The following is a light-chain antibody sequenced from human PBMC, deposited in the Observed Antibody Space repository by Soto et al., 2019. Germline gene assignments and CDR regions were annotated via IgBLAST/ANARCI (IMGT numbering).Light chain of an antibody. V-gene: IGKV3-20*01. CDR3: QQYGSAPPVT. CDR2: GAS. Sequence: EIVLTQSPGTLSLSPGERATLSCRASQSVSSSYLAWYQQKPGQAPRLLIYGASSRPTSIPDRFSGSGSGTDFTLTISRLEPEDFAVYYCQQYGSAPPVTFGQGTKVEIK. CDR1: QSVSSSY. J-gene: IGKJ1*01.